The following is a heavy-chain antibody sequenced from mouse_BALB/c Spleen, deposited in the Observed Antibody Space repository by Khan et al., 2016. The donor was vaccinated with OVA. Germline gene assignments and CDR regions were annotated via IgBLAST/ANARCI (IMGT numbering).Heavy chain of an antibody. D-gene: IGHD1-1*01. CDR1: GFSLNSYG. CDR2: IWAGGST. V-gene: IGHV2-9*02. Sequence: QVQLKQSGPGLVAPSQSLSITCTVSGFSLNSYGVHWVRQPPGKGLEWLGVIWAGGSTNHNSALMSRLSISKDNSKSQVFLKMNSLQTDDTVMYYCARAFYYGAWFAFWGQGTLVTVSA. J-gene: IGHJ3*01. CDR3: ARAFYYGAWFAF.